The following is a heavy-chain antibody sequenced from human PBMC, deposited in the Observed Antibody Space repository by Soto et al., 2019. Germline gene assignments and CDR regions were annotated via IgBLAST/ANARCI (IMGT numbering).Heavy chain of an antibody. CDR3: ARRSSGWYFDY. J-gene: IGHJ4*02. CDR2: ISGSGGST. CDR1: GFTFSSYA. V-gene: IGHV3-23*01. D-gene: IGHD6-19*01. Sequence: VQLLESGGGLVQPGGSLRLSCAASGFTFSSYAMSWVRQAPGKGLEWVSVISGSGGSTYYADSVKGRFTISRDNSKITVYLQMNSLRAEDTAVYYCARRSSGWYFDYWGQGTLVTVSS.